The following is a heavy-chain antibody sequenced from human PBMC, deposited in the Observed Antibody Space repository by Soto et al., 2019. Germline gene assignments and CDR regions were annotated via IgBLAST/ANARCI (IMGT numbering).Heavy chain of an antibody. D-gene: IGHD3-10*01. CDR2: IYYSGST. V-gene: IGHV4-39*01. J-gene: IGHJ6*02. CDR3: AGQPTAGSYYDLGSYYYYYAMDV. CDR1: VGSISSRSYY. Sequence: SETLSLTCPVSVGSISSRSYYWGWIRHPPGKGLEWIGNIYYSGSTYYNPSLKSRVTISVDTSKNQFSLKLSSVTAADTAVYYCAGQPTAGSYYDLGSYYYYYAMDVWGQGTTVTVSS.